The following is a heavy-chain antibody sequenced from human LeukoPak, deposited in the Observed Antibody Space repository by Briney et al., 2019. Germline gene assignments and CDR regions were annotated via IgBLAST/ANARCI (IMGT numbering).Heavy chain of an antibody. CDR3: AIVGDAFDI. CDR2: INHSGST. V-gene: IGHV4-34*08. Sequence: PGGSLRLSCAASGFTFSSYWMHWVRQAPGKGLEWIGEINHSGSTNYNPSLKSRVTISVDTSKNQFSLKLSSVTAADTAVYYCAIVGDAFDIWGQGTMVTVSS. J-gene: IGHJ3*02. CDR1: GFTFSSYW. D-gene: IGHD3-16*02.